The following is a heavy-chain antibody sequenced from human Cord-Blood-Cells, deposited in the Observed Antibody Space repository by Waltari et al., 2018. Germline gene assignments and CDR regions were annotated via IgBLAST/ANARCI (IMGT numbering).Heavy chain of an antibody. V-gene: IGHV4-34*01. D-gene: IGHD3-3*01. CDR1: GGSFSGYY. Sequence: QVQLQQWGAGLLKPSETLSITCAVYGGSFSGYYWSWIRQPPGKGLEWIGEINHSGSTNYNPSLKSRVTISVDTSKNQFSLKLSSVTAADTAVYYCARDGAIFGVVISNYFDYWGQGTLVTVSS. J-gene: IGHJ4*02. CDR3: ARDGAIFGVVISNYFDY. CDR2: INHSGST.